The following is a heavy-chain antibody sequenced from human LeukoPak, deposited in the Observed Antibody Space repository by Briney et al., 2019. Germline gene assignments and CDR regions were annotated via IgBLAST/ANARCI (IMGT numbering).Heavy chain of an antibody. CDR3: TRDYSSSSGRAFDI. CDR1: GFTFSSYS. D-gene: IGHD6-6*01. J-gene: IGHJ3*02. V-gene: IGHV3-48*01. Sequence: GGSLRLSCAASGFTFSSYSMNWVRQAPGKGLEWVSYITTTSSIIYYADSVKGRFTISRDNAKNSLYLQMNSLRAEDTAVYYCTRDYSSSSGRAFDIWGQGTMVTVSS. CDR2: ITTTSSII.